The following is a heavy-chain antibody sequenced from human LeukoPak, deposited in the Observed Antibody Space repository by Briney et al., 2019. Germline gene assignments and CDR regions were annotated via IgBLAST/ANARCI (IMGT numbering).Heavy chain of an antibody. CDR3: ARVGRYGYNLEYFDY. CDR1: GGSISSYY. D-gene: IGHD5-24*01. V-gene: IGHV4-59*01. J-gene: IGHJ4*02. Sequence: SETLSLTCTVSGGSISSYYWSWIRQPPGKGLEWIGYIYYSGSTNYNPSLKSRVTISVDTSKNQFSLKLSSVAAADTAVYYCARVGRYGYNLEYFDYWGQGTLVTVSS. CDR2: IYYSGST.